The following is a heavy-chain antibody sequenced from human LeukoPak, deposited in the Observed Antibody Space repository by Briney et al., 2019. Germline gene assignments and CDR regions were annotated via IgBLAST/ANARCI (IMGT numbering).Heavy chain of an antibody. CDR3: APSWGSSGWYSWFAP. V-gene: IGHV1-46*01. CDR1: GYTITSYY. D-gene: IGHD6-19*01. CDR2: INPSAGTT. Sequence: ASVKVSCKASGYTITSYYMHWVRQAPGQGLEWMGIINPSAGTTSYAQKFQGRVTMTRDTSTSTVYMELSSLSSEDTAVYYCAPSWGSSGWYSWFAPWGQGTLVTVSS. J-gene: IGHJ5*02.